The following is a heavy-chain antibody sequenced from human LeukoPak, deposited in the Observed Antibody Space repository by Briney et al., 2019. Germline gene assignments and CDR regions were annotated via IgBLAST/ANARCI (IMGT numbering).Heavy chain of an antibody. CDR1: GGSISSYY. V-gene: IGHV4-59*01. J-gene: IGHJ4*02. CDR3: ARGGAVWGSYRYDY. CDR2: IYYSGST. Sequence: SETLSLTFTVSGGSISSYYWSWIRQPPGKGLEWIGYIYYSGSTNYNPSLKSRVTISVDTSKNQFSLKLSSVTAADTAVYYCARGGAVWGSYRYDYWGQGTLVTVSS. D-gene: IGHD3-16*02.